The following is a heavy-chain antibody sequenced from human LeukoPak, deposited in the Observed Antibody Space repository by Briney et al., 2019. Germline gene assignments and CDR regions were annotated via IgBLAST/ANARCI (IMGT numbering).Heavy chain of an antibody. CDR1: GGSFSGYY. J-gene: IGHJ6*02. CDR2: INHSGST. CDR3: AKGKGSTNRLYYYYYYGMDV. V-gene: IGHV4-34*01. Sequence: SETLSLTCAVYGGSFSGYYWSWIRQPPGKGLEWIGEINHSGSTNYNPSLKSRVTISVDTSKNQFSLKLSSVTAADTAVYYCAKGKGSTNRLYYYYYYGMDVWGQGTTVTVSS. D-gene: IGHD2-2*01.